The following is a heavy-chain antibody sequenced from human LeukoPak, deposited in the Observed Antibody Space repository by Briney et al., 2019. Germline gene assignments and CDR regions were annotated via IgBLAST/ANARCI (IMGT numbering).Heavy chain of an antibody. CDR1: GYTFTSYA. V-gene: IGHV1-3*01. CDR3: AREAGMYHYYDSSGYSTPFGY. J-gene: IGHJ4*02. CDR2: INAGNDNT. Sequence: ASVKVSCKASGYTFTSYAMHWVRQAPGQRLEWMGWINAGNDNTKYSQNFQGRVTITRDTSASTAYMELSSLRSEDTAVYYCAREAGMYHYYDSSGYSTPFGYWGQGTLVTVSS. D-gene: IGHD3-22*01.